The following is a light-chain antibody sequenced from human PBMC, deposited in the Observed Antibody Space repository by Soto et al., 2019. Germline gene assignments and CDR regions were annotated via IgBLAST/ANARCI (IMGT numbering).Light chain of an antibody. CDR2: TDD. CDR3: AAWDDSLYGLL. J-gene: IGLJ2*01. V-gene: IGLV1-44*01. CDR1: SFNIGSNT. Sequence: QTVLTQAPSASATPGQRVTIFCSGTSFNIGSNTVNWYQQLPGTAPKLLIHTDDQRPSGVPDRFSGSKSGTSASLVISGLQSGDEADYYCAAWDDSLYGLLFGGGTKLTVL.